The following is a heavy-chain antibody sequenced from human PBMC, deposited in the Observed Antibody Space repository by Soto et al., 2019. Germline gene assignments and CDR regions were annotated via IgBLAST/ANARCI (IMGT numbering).Heavy chain of an antibody. D-gene: IGHD6-13*01. CDR1: GFTFSSYG. CDR3: ARWGIAAGDY. V-gene: IGHV3-33*01. CDR2: IWYDGSNK. J-gene: IGHJ4*02. Sequence: QVQLVESGGGVVQPGRSLRLSCAASGFTFSSYGMHWVRQAPGKGVEWVAVIWYDGSNKYYPDSVKGRFNNSRDNSKNTLYLQMNSLRAEDTAVYYCARWGIAAGDYWGQGTLVTVSS.